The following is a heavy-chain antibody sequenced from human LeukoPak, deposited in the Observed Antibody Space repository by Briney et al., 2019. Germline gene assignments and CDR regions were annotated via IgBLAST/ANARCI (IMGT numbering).Heavy chain of an antibody. V-gene: IGHV3-49*03. CDR3: TRGHIVGSNGY. CDR2: IRSKVYGGTT. Sequence: PGGSLRLSCTASGFTFDDFAMSWFRQAPGKGLEWVGFIRSKVYGGTTEYAASVKGRFTISRDDSKSIAYLQMNSLKTEDTAVYYCTRGHIVGSNGYWGQGILVTVSS. J-gene: IGHJ4*02. CDR1: GFTFDDFA. D-gene: IGHD1-26*01.